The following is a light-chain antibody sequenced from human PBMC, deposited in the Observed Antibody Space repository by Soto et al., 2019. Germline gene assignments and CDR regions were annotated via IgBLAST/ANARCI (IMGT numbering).Light chain of an antibody. CDR2: GAS. Sequence: EIVMTQSPATLSVSPGERATLSCRASQSVRNNLAWYQQKPGQAPRLLIHGASTRATGIPARFSGSGSGTEFTLTITSLQSEDFAVYYCHQSNDWPYTFGQVTKLEIK. V-gene: IGKV3-15*01. CDR3: HQSNDWPYT. CDR1: QSVRNN. J-gene: IGKJ2*01.